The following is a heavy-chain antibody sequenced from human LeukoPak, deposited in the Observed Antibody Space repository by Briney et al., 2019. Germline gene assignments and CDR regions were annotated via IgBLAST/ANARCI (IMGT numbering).Heavy chain of an antibody. J-gene: IGHJ6*03. CDR2: IRYDGSNK. D-gene: IGHD3-10*01. CDR3: AKDNWVLLWFGEAPAYMDV. Sequence: TGGSLRLSCAASGFTFSSYGMHWVRQAPGKGLEWVAFIRYDGSNKYYADSVKGRFTISRDNSKNTLYLQMNSLRAEDTAVYYCAKDNWVLLWFGEAPAYMDVWGKGTTVTVSS. V-gene: IGHV3-30*02. CDR1: GFTFSSYG.